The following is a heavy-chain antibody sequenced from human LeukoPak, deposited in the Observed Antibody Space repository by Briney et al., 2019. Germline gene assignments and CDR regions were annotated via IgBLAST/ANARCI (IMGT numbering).Heavy chain of an antibody. CDR1: GFSVSNTY. V-gene: IGHV3-53*04. CDR3: ARSAARLRYYYAMDV. CDR2: IYSGDSGVST. J-gene: IGHJ6*02. Sequence: GGSLRLSCAASGFSVSNTYMSWVRQAPGKGLEWVSVIYSGDSGVSTYYADSVKGRFTISRHNSKNTLYLQMSSLRAEDTAVYFCARSAARLRYYYAMDVWGQGTTVTVCS. D-gene: IGHD6-6*01.